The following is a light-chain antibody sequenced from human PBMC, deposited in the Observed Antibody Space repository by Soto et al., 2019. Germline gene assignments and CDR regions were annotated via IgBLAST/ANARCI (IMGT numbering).Light chain of an antibody. CDR2: AAS. Sequence: DIQMTQSPSSVSASVGDRVTITCRASQDISNWLVWYQQKAGEAPKLLIYAASTLQSEVPSRFSGSGSGTEFSLTSSSLQPEDFATYHCQQSNSFPRTFGGGTKVEIK. CDR3: QQSNSFPRT. J-gene: IGKJ4*01. V-gene: IGKV1-12*01. CDR1: QDISNW.